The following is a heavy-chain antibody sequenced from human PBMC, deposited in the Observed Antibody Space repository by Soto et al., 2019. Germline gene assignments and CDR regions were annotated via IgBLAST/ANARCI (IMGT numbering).Heavy chain of an antibody. CDR2: ISYTRSA. CDR1: GGSINYSY. Sequence: SETLSLTCTVSGGSINYSYWTWIRQPPGKGLGWIGYISYTRSANYNASLKSRLTISVDTSKNQFSLKLSSVTAADTALYYCARVNYGDYYYGMDVWGQGTTVTVSS. V-gene: IGHV4-59*01. D-gene: IGHD4-17*01. CDR3: ARVNYGDYYYGMDV. J-gene: IGHJ6*02.